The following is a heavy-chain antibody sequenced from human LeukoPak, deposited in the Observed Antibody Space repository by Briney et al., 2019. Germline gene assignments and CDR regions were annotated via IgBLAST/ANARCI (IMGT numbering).Heavy chain of an antibody. CDR2: IYYSGTT. J-gene: IGHJ5*02. Sequence: SETLSLTCNVSGGSISSSSYYWGWIRQPAGKGLELIGNIYYSGTTYYNPSLKSRVTISVDTSKNQFSLKLSSVTAADTAVYYCARVNTLIRGIGWFDPWGQGILVTVSS. CDR3: ARVNTLIRGIGWFDP. CDR1: GGSISSSSYY. D-gene: IGHD3-10*01. V-gene: IGHV4-39*07.